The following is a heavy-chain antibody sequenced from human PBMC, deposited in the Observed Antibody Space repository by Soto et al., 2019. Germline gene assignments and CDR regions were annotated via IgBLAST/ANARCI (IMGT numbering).Heavy chain of an antibody. CDR2: INHSGST. CDR1: GGSFSGYY. Sequence: QVQLQQWGAGLLKPSETLSLTCAVYGGSFSGYYWSWIRQPPGKGLEWIGEINHSGSTNYNPSLKSRVTISVDTSKNQFSLKLSSVTAADTAVYYCARRGGTMFRIYGMDVWGQGTTVTVSS. V-gene: IGHV4-34*01. CDR3: ARRGGTMFRIYGMDV. D-gene: IGHD3-10*01. J-gene: IGHJ6*02.